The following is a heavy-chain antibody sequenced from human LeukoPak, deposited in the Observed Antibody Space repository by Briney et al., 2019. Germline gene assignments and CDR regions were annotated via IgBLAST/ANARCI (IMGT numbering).Heavy chain of an antibody. Sequence: ASVKVSCKASGYTFTSYDINWVRQATGQGLEWMGWMNPNSGNTGYAQKFQGRVTMTRNTSISTAYMELSSLRSEDTAVYYCARVAAAGPYCYYYMDVWGKGTTVTVSS. CDR2: MNPNSGNT. D-gene: IGHD6-13*01. J-gene: IGHJ6*03. CDR3: ARVAAAGPYCYYYMDV. CDR1: GYTFTSYD. V-gene: IGHV1-8*01.